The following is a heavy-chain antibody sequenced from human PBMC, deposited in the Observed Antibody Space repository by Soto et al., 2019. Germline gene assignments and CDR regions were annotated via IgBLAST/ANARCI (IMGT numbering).Heavy chain of an antibody. V-gene: IGHV3-23*01. D-gene: IGHD1-26*01. Sequence: GGSLRLSCAVSGFTFSSYAMSWVRQTPGKGLKRVSTISGSGGSTYYADSVKGRFTISRDNFKNTLYLEMNSLRAEDTAVYYCSKYKSVAVGGNYYYYGMDVWGQGTTVTVSS. CDR2: ISGSGGST. CDR1: GFTFSSYA. CDR3: SKYKSVAVGGNYYYYGMDV. J-gene: IGHJ6*02.